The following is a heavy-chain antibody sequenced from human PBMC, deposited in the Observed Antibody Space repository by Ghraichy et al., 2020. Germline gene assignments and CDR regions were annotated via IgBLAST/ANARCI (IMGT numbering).Heavy chain of an antibody. CDR1: GYTFTSYG. D-gene: IGHD3-22*01. Sequence: KVSCKASGYTFTSYGISWVRQAPGQGLEWMGWISAYNGNTNYAQKLQGRVTMTTDTSTSTAYMELRSLRSDDTAVYYCARTRYYYDSSGYYGTNWFDPWGQGTLVTVSS. V-gene: IGHV1-18*04. J-gene: IGHJ5*02. CDR2: ISAYNGNT. CDR3: ARTRYYYDSSGYYGTNWFDP.